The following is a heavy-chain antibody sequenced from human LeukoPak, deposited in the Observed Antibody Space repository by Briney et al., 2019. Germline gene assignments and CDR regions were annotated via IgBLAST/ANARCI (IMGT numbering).Heavy chain of an antibody. CDR1: GYTLTSYG. CDR2: ISAYNGNT. CDR3: ARDLPLEAASDAFHI. Sequence: ASVKVSCTASGYTLTSYGISWVRQAPGQGLEWMGWISAYNGNTNYAQKLQGRVTMTTDTSTSTAYMELRSLRSDDTAVYYCARDLPLEAASDAFHIWGQGTMVTVSS. D-gene: IGHD2-15*01. J-gene: IGHJ3*02. V-gene: IGHV1-18*01.